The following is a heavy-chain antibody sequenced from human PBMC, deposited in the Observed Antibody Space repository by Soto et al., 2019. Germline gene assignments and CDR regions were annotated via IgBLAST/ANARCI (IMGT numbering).Heavy chain of an antibody. V-gene: IGHV1-69*02. CDR3: AADTAIVPYYFDY. J-gene: IGHJ4*02. D-gene: IGHD5-18*01. CDR2: IIPILGIA. CDR1: GGTFSSYT. Sequence: QAQLVQSGAEVKKPGSSVKVSCKASGGTFSSYTISWVRQAPGQGLEWMGRIIPILGIANYAQKFQGRVTITADKSTSTAYMELSSLRSEDTAVYYCAADTAIVPYYFDYWGQGTLVTVSS.